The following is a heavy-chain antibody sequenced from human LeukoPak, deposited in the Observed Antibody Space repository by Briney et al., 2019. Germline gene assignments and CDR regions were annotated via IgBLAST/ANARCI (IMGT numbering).Heavy chain of an antibody. Sequence: PGGSLRLSCAASGLTFRNYGMHWVRQAPGKGLEWVAVIWYDGSNQYYVDSVKGRFTVSRDNAKNTLYLQMNSLRAEDTAVYYCATDRNSGKYYDYWGQGTTVTVSS. D-gene: IGHD1-26*01. CDR1: GLTFRNYG. J-gene: IGHJ4*03. CDR2: IWYDGSNQ. V-gene: IGHV3-33*01. CDR3: ATDRNSGKYYDY.